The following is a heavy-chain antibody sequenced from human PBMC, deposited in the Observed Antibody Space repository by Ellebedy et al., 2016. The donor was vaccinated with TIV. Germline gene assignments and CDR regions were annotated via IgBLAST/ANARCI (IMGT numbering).Heavy chain of an antibody. CDR1: GYTFTGYY. CDR3: ARNYYGSGSYYNPNYYDSSGYPYY. J-gene: IGHJ4*02. Sequence: ASVKVSXXASGYTFTGYYMHWVRQAPGQGLEWMGWINPNSGGTNYAQKFQGRVTMTRDTSISTAYMELSRLRSDDTAVYYCARNYYGSGSYYNPNYYDSSGYPYYWGQGTLVTVSS. V-gene: IGHV1-2*02. D-gene: IGHD3-10*01. CDR2: INPNSGGT.